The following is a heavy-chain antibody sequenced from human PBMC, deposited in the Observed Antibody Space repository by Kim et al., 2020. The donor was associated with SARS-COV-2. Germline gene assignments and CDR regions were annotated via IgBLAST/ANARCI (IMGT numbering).Heavy chain of an antibody. CDR2: ISAYNGNT. CDR3: ARALYCSSTSCYHYYYYGMDV. V-gene: IGHV1-18*01. D-gene: IGHD2-2*01. J-gene: IGHJ6*02. Sequence: ASVKVSCKAPGYTFTSYGISWVRQAPGQGLEWMGWISAYNGNTNYAQKLQGRVTMTTDTSTSTAYMELRSLRSDDTAVYYCARALYCSSTSCYHYYYYGMDVWGQGTTVTVSS. CDR1: GYTFTSYG.